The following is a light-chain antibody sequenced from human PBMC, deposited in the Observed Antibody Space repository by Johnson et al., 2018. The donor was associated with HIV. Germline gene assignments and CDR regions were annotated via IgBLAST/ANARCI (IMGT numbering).Light chain of an antibody. J-gene: IGLJ1*01. V-gene: IGLV1-51*02. Sequence: QSVLTQPPSVSAAPGQKVTVSCSGNTSNVGNNYVSWYQHLPGAAPTLLIYENNKRPSGIPARFSGSKSGTSATLGITGLQPGDEADDYCGTWDSSLSASYVFGTGTKVTVL. CDR3: GTWDSSLSASYV. CDR1: TSNVGNNY. CDR2: ENN.